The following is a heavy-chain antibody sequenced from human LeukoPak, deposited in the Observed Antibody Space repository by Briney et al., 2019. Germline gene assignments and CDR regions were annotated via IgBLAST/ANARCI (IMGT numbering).Heavy chain of an antibody. J-gene: IGHJ1*01. V-gene: IGHV3-23*01. CDR3: AKKVVVGATSPYSDFQD. Sequence: GGSLRLSCVASGFTFSSYAMSWVRQAPGKGLEWVSAISGSGVTTHYAGSVKGRFSISRDNSKNTLYLQMNSLRAEDTALYYCAKKVVVGATSPYSDFQDWGQGTLITVSS. D-gene: IGHD1-26*01. CDR2: ISGSGVTT. CDR1: GFTFSSYA.